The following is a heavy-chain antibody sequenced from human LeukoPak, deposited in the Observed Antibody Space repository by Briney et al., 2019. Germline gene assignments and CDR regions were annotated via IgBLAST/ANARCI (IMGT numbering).Heavy chain of an antibody. CDR1: GYSISSGYY. D-gene: IGHD3-3*01. CDR2: IYHSGRT. V-gene: IGHV4-38-2*02. Sequence: PSETLSLTCTVSGYSISSGYYWGWIRQPPGKGLEWIGSIYHSGRTFYNPSLKSRVTISVDTSKNQFSLKLTSVTAADTAVYYCAREEGLVNMIDYWGQGTLVTVSS. CDR3: AREEGLVNMIDY. J-gene: IGHJ4*02.